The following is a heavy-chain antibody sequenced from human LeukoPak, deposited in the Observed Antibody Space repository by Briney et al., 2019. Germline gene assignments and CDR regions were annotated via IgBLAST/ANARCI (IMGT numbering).Heavy chain of an antibody. D-gene: IGHD6-19*01. CDR1: GFTFSSYA. CDR2: ISGGDTK. CDR3: ARGEAYSSGWYPPSHFDY. V-gene: IGHV3-66*01. J-gene: IGHJ4*02. Sequence: GGSLRLSCAASGFTFSSYAMNWVRQAPGKGPEWVSLISGGDTKYYADSVKGRFTISRDTSKNTVYLQMNSLRAEDTAVYYCARGEAYSSGWYPPSHFDYWGQGNMVTVSS.